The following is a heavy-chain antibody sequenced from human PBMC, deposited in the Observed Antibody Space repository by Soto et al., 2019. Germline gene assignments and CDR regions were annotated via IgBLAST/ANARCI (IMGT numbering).Heavy chain of an antibody. Sequence: ASVKVSCKASGYTFTSYGISWVRQAPGQGLEWMGWISAYNGNTNYAQKLQGRVTMTTDTSTSTAYMELRSLRSDDTAVYYCARASPYIVVVVAATFLIDYWGQGTLVTVSS. D-gene: IGHD2-15*01. CDR3: ARASPYIVVVVAATFLIDY. V-gene: IGHV1-18*01. CDR1: GYTFTSYG. J-gene: IGHJ4*02. CDR2: ISAYNGNT.